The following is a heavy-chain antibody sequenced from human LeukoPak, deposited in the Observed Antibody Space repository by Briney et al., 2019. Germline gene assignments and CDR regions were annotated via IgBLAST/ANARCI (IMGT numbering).Heavy chain of an antibody. CDR1: GFTFSSYA. CDR3: AKPCYGQRYYFDY. V-gene: IGHV3-23*01. D-gene: IGHD2-2*01. CDR2: ISGSGGST. Sequence: GGSVRLSCAASGFTFSSYAMSWVRQAPGKGLEWVSAISGSGGSTYYADSVKGRFTISRDNSKNTLYLQMNSLRAEDTAVYYCAKPCYGQRYYFDYWGQGTLVTVSS. J-gene: IGHJ4*02.